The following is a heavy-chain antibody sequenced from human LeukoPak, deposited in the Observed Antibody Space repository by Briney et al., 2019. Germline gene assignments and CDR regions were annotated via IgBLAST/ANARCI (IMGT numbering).Heavy chain of an antibody. CDR2: ISWNSGSI. Sequence: GGSLRLSCAASGFTFDDYAMHWVRQAPGKGLEWVSGISWNSGSIGYADSVKGRFTISRDNAKNSLCPQMNSLRAEDTALYYCAKTESSGSNYDLFDYWGQGTLVTVSS. V-gene: IGHV3-9*01. D-gene: IGHD1-26*01. CDR3: AKTESSGSNYDLFDY. J-gene: IGHJ4*02. CDR1: GFTFDDYA.